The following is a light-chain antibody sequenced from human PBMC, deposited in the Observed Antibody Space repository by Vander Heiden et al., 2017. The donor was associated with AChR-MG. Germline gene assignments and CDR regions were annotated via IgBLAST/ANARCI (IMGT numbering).Light chain of an antibody. V-gene: IGKV1-33*01. CDR2: D. CDR3: QQYDNLPPYG. J-gene: IGKJ2*03. CDR1: QDISNY. Sequence: DIQMTQSPSSLSASVGDRVTITCQASQDISNYLNWYQQKPGKAPKLLIYDASRFSGSGSGTDFTFTISSLQPEDIATYYCQQYDNLPPYGFGQGTKLEIK.